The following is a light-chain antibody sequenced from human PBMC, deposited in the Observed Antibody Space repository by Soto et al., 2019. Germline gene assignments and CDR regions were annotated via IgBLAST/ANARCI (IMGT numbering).Light chain of an antibody. J-gene: IGKJ4*01. V-gene: IGKV3-11*01. CDR3: QQRTNWPLT. CDR2: DAS. Sequence: EVVLTQSPATLSLSPGERVTLSCRASQNINTYLAWHQHKPGRGPRLLIYDASSRAPGIPARFSGSGSGKDFALTISSLEPEDSAVYYCQQRTNWPLTFGGGTKVEIK. CDR1: QNINTY.